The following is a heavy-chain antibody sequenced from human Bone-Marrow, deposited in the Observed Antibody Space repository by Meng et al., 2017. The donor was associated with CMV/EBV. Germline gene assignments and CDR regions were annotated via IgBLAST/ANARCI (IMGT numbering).Heavy chain of an antibody. D-gene: IGHD2-2*02. J-gene: IGHJ6*01. V-gene: IGHV3-21*01. Sequence: GGSLRLSCAASGFTFSSYSMNWVRQAPGKGLEWVSSISSSSSYIYYADSVKGRFTISRDNAKNSLYLQMNSLRAEDTAVYYCAKDGWDIVVVPAALHYGMDVWGQGTTVTVSS. CDR3: AKDGWDIVVVPAALHYGMDV. CDR2: ISSSSSYI. CDR1: GFTFSSYS.